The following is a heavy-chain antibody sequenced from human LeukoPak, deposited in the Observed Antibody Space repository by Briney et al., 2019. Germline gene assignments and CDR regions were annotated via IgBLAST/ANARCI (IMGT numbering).Heavy chain of an antibody. J-gene: IGHJ4*02. CDR3: ARGTVVTDYDFWSGPSPYFDY. CDR1: GFTFSLQT. Sequence: GGSLRVSCAASGFTFSLQTMNWVRQAPGKGLEWVSVIYSGGSTYYADSVKGRFTISRDNSKNTLYLQMNSLRAEDTAVYYCARGTVVTDYDFWSGPSPYFDYWGQGTLVTVSS. CDR2: IYSGGST. D-gene: IGHD3-3*01. V-gene: IGHV3-53*01.